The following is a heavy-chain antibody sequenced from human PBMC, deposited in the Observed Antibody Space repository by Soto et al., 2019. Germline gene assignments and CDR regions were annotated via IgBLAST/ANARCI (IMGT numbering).Heavy chain of an antibody. Sequence: PGGSLRLSCAASGFTFSSYGMHWVRQAPGKGLEWVAVISYDGSNKYYADSVKGRFTISRDNSKNTLYLQMNSLRAEDTAVYYCAKDFTPTAMIWVPQVFDYWGQGTLVTVSS. CDR2: ISYDGSNK. CDR3: AKDFTPTAMIWVPQVFDY. J-gene: IGHJ4*02. CDR1: GFTFSSYG. V-gene: IGHV3-30*18. D-gene: IGHD5-18*01.